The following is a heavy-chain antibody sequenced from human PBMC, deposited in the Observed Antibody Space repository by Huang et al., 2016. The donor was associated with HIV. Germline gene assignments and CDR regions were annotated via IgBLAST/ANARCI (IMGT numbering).Heavy chain of an antibody. Sequence: EVQLVESGGDLVQPGGSLRLSCAASGFIFNIYSMNWVRQAPGKGWEWVSYISSVSTTIYYAASVKGRFTISRDNAKNSLYLQMNSLRAEDTAVYYCARDGLRGRLMTRSLDYWGQGTLVTVSS. V-gene: IGHV3-48*01. J-gene: IGHJ4*02. CDR1: GFIFNIYS. D-gene: IGHD3-10*01. CDR2: ISSVSTTI. CDR3: ARDGLRGRLMTRSLDY.